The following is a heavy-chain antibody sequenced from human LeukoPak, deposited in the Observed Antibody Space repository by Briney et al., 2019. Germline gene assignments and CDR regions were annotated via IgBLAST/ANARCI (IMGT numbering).Heavy chain of an antibody. CDR3: AREAADYYGSGSYYNTYYYYGMDV. Sequence: GASVKVSCEVSGYTLTELSMHWVRQAPGKGLEWMGGFDPEDGETIYAQKFQGRVTMTEDTSTDTAYMELSSLRSDDTAVYYCAREAADYYGSGSYYNTYYYYGMDVWGKGTTVTVSS. D-gene: IGHD3-10*01. J-gene: IGHJ6*04. CDR2: FDPEDGET. CDR1: GYTLTELS. V-gene: IGHV1-24*01.